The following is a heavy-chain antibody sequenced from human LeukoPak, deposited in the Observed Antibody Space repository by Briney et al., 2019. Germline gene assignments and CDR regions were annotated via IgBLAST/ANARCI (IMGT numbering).Heavy chain of an antibody. J-gene: IGHJ6*02. D-gene: IGHD5-12*01. Sequence: GGSLRLSCAASGSTFSSYGMHWVRQAPGKGLEWVAVVSYDGSNKYYADSVKGRFTISRDNSKNTLYLQMNSLRAEDTAVYYCAKEQLGWLRLRYYYYGMDVWGQGTTVTVSS. CDR3: AKEQLGWLRLRYYYYGMDV. CDR1: GSTFSSYG. V-gene: IGHV3-30*18. CDR2: VSYDGSNK.